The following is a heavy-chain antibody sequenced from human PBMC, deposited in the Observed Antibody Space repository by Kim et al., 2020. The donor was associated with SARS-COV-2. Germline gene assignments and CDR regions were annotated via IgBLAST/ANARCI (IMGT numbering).Heavy chain of an antibody. V-gene: IGHV1-18*04. J-gene: IGHJ2*01. CDR2: ISAYNGNT. CDR3: AREGRPLGSTLYWYFDL. CDR1: GYTFTSYG. D-gene: IGHD7-27*01. Sequence: ASVKVSCKASGYTFTSYGISWVRQAPGQGLEWMGWISAYNGNTNYAQKLQGRVTMTTDTSTSTAYMELRSLRSDDTAVYYCAREGRPLGSTLYWYFDLWGRGTLVTVSS.